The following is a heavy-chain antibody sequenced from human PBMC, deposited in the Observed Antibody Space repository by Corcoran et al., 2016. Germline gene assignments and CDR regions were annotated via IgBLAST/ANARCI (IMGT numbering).Heavy chain of an antibody. CDR2: IIPIFGTA. J-gene: IGHJ1*01. V-gene: IGHV1-69*06. CDR1: RGTFSSYA. Sequence: QVQLVQSGAEVKKPGSSVKVSCKASRGTFSSYAISWVRQAPGQGLEWMGGIIPIFGTANYAQKFQGRGTITADKSTSTAYMELSGLRSEDTAVYYCAGKVGVLEWLFSDLGQCTLVTVSS. D-gene: IGHD3-3*01. CDR3: AGKVGVLEWLFSD.